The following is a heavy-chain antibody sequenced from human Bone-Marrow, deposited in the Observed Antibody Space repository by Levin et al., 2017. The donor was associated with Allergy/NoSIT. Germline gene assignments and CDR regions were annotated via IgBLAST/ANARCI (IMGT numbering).Heavy chain of an antibody. CDR2: INPNSGGT. CDR3: ARDPDYYDRAFDI. Sequence: ASVKVSCKASGYTFTDYYMNWVRQAPGQGLEWMGWINPNSGGTNYAQKFQGRVTMTRDTSISTAYMELSGLRSYDTAVYYCARDPDYYDRAFDIWGQGTMVTVSS. CDR1: GYTFTDYY. J-gene: IGHJ3*02. D-gene: IGHD3-22*01. V-gene: IGHV1-2*02.